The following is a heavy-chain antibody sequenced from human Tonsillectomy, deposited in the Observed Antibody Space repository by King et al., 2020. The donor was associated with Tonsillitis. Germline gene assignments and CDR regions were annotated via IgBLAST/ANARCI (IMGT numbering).Heavy chain of an antibody. V-gene: IGHV2-26*01. D-gene: IGHD6-13*01. Sequence: QVTLQESGPVLVKPTETLTLTCTVSGFSLRNARMGVSWIRQPTGKALEWLAHIFSNDEKSYSTSLKSRLTISKDTSKSQVVLTMTNMDPVDTATYYCARTQYSSSWHVDYWGQGTLVTVSS. J-gene: IGHJ4*02. CDR3: ARTQYSSSWHVDY. CDR1: GFSLRNARMG. CDR2: IFSNDEK.